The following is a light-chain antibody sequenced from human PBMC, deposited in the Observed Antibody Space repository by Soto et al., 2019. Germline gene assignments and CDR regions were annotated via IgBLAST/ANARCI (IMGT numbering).Light chain of an antibody. J-gene: IGKJ3*01. V-gene: IGKV1-5*01. CDR1: QSISSG. CDR3: QQYKS. Sequence: GDRVTITCRASQSISSGLAWYQQKPGKAPKLLIYDASSLESGVPSRFSGSGSATEFTLTISSLQPDYFATYYCQQYKSFGPGTKVDIK. CDR2: DAS.